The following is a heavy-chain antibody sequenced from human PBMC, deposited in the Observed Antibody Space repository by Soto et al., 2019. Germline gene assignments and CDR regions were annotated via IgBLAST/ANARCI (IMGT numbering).Heavy chain of an antibody. CDR1: GGSFSGYY. V-gene: IGHV4-34*01. CDR3: ARGIDPDYYYDSSGYSNWFDP. Sequence: SETLSLTCAVYGGSFSGYYWSWIRKAPGKGLEWIGEINHSGSTNYNPSLKSRVTISVDTSKNQFSLKLSSVTAADTAVYYCARGIDPDYYYDSSGYSNWFDPWGQGTLVTVSS. J-gene: IGHJ5*02. D-gene: IGHD3-22*01. CDR2: INHSGST.